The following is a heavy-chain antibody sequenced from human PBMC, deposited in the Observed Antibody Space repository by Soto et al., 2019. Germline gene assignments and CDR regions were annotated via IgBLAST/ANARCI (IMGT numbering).Heavy chain of an antibody. Sequence: QVQLVESGGGVVQPGTSLRLSCVGSGFTFRSYVIHWVRQAPGKGLEWVALTSYDGSNKYYDDSVKGRFTIFRDNSRKTVDLQMESLIHEDTALYYFARWGTTGGLDVWGQGTLVSVSS. V-gene: IGHV3-30*14. J-gene: IGHJ4*02. D-gene: IGHD3-16*01. CDR1: GFTFRSYV. CDR3: ARWGTTGGLDV. CDR2: TSYDGSNK.